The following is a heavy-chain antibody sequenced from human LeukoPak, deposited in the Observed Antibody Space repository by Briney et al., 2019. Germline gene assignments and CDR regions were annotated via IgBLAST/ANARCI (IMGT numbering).Heavy chain of an antibody. V-gene: IGHV3-23*01. D-gene: IGHD5-12*01. CDR1: GFTFSSYG. CDR2: ISGSGGRT. J-gene: IGHJ4*02. CDR3: AKDQGYSGYDPLDY. Sequence: GGSLRLSCAASGFTFSSYGMHWVRQAPGKGLEWVSAISGSGGRTYYADSVKGRCTISRDNSKNTLYLQMNSLRAEDTAVYYCAKDQGYSGYDPLDYWGQGTLVTVSS.